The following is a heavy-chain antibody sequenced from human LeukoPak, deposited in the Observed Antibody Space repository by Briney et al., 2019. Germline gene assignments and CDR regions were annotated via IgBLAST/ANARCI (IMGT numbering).Heavy chain of an antibody. J-gene: IGHJ4*02. Sequence: SETLSLTCTVSGGSISSGSYYWSWIRQPAGKALEWIGRIYTSGSTNYNPSLKSRVTISVDTSKNQFSLKLSSVTAADTAVYYCAREGYYYVVDYWGQGTLVTVSS. CDR2: IYTSGST. CDR3: AREGYYYVVDY. D-gene: IGHD3-22*01. CDR1: GGSISSGSYY. V-gene: IGHV4-61*02.